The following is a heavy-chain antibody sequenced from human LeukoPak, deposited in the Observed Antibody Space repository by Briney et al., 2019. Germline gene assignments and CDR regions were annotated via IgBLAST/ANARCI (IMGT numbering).Heavy chain of an antibody. Sequence: PGGSLRLSCAASGITFSSHAMSWVRQAPGKGLEWVSLISGSGGHTYYGDSVKGRFTISRDNSTNRLYLQMNSLRPEDTAVYYCAKDPVEMATITEYFQHWGQGTLVTVSS. J-gene: IGHJ1*01. D-gene: IGHD5-24*01. CDR1: GITFSSHA. CDR2: ISGSGGHT. V-gene: IGHV3-23*01. CDR3: AKDPVEMATITEYFQH.